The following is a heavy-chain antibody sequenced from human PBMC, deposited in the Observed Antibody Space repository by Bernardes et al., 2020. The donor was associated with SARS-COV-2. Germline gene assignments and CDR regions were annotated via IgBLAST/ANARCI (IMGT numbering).Heavy chain of an antibody. CDR3: ARVDFSNLYYFDY. Sequence: GGSLRLSCAASGFTFSSYTMNWVRQAPGKGLEWISSISTSSSYISYSDSVRGRFTISRDNAKNSVSLQMNSLRVEDTAVYYCARVDFSNLYYFDYWGQGTPVTVSS. V-gene: IGHV3-21*06. CDR1: GFTFSSYT. CDR2: ISTSSSYI. D-gene: IGHD4-4*01. J-gene: IGHJ4*02.